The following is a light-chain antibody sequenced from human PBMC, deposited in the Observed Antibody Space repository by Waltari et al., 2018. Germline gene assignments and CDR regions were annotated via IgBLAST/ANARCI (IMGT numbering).Light chain of an antibody. Sequence: DIVMTQSPDSLAVSLGEGAPVHCKSSQTVFYSSTNKNYFAWYQQKPGQPPKLLLYWASTRESGVPDRFSGSGSETDFTLTISSLQAEDVAVYYCQQYYSTPPTFGQGTKLEI. J-gene: IGKJ2*01. CDR3: QQYYSTPPT. V-gene: IGKV4-1*01. CDR2: WAS. CDR1: QTVFYSSTNKNY.